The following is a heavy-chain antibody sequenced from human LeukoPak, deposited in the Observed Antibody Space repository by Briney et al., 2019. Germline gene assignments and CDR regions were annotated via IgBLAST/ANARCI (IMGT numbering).Heavy chain of an antibody. Sequence: QPGGSLRLSCAASGFTFSSYGMHWVRQAPGKGLEWVAVISYDGSNKYYADSVKGRFTISRDNSKNTLYLQMNSLRADDTALYHCARDSGSYLQPTDFWGHGTLVTVSS. CDR2: ISYDGSNK. D-gene: IGHD1-26*01. V-gene: IGHV3-30*03. J-gene: IGHJ4*01. CDR3: ARDSGSYLQPTDF. CDR1: GFTFSSYG.